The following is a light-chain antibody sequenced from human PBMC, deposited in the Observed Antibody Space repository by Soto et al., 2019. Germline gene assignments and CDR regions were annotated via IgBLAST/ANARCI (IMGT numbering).Light chain of an antibody. CDR1: SSGVGGYNY. CDR3: SSYAGSNNYV. V-gene: IGLV2-8*01. Sequence: SVLTQPSSVSGAPGQSITISCTGASSGVGGYNYVSWYQHHPGKAPKLMIYEVSRRPSGVPDRFSGSKSGNTASLTVSGLQAEDEADYYCSSYAGSNNYVFGTGTKVTVL. J-gene: IGLJ1*01. CDR2: EVS.